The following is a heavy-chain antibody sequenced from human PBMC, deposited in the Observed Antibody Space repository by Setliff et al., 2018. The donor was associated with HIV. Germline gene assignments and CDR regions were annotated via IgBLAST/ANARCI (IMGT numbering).Heavy chain of an antibody. CDR2: FYYSWNT. CDR3: ARGARLLAGYSDRWDYYYMGV. CDR1: GASIGRRSDC. J-gene: IGHJ6*03. Sequence: SETLSLTCTVSGASIGRRSDCWGWIRQPPGKGLEWIGSFYYSWNTYYNPSLKSRATISVDTSKNQFSLKLSSVTAADTAVYYCARGARLLAGYSDRWDYYYMGVWGKGTTVTVSS. V-gene: IGHV4-39*01. D-gene: IGHD6-13*01.